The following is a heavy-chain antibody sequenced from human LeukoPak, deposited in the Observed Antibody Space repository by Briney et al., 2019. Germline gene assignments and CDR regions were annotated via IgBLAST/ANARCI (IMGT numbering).Heavy chain of an antibody. V-gene: IGHV3-7*03. CDR2: IKQGGSEK. CDR1: GFTFSSYW. J-gene: IGHJ3*02. D-gene: IGHD3-3*01. Sequence: GGSLRLSCATSGFTFSSYWMAWVRQAPGKGLEWVANIKQGGSEKYYVDSVKGRFTISRDNAKNSLYLQMNSLRAEDTAVYYCARDRGISTLDAFDIWGQGTMVTVSS. CDR3: ARDRGISTLDAFDI.